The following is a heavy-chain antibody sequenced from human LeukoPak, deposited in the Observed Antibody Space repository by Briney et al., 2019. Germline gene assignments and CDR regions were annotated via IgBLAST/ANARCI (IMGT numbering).Heavy chain of an antibody. CDR1: GFTFSSYC. J-gene: IGHJ4*02. D-gene: IGHD6-13*01. CDR3: ARNPYSSSWQKFDH. CDR2: IKQSGGGK. Sequence: GGSLRLPCAASGFTFSSYCMSWVRQAPGKGLEWVSDIKQSGGGKYYVDSVKGRFTISRDNAENSLYLQMNSLRAEDTAVYYCARNPYSSSWQKFDHWGQGTLVAVSS. V-gene: IGHV3-7*01.